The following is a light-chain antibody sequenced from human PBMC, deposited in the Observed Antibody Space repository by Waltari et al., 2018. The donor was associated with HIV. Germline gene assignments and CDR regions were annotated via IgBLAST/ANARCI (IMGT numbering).Light chain of an antibody. Sequence: AVTQPASVSGLPGQSTTISCTGDDSDFGLYKLVSWYQQDSGSPPRLLLYDVDSRASVVSDRFSGSMSGNTASLTISGLRAEDEGHYYCASFTGDNTVIFGGGTEVTVL. CDR1: DSDFGLYKL. J-gene: IGLJ2*01. V-gene: IGLV2-14*03. CDR2: DVD. CDR3: ASFTGDNTVI.